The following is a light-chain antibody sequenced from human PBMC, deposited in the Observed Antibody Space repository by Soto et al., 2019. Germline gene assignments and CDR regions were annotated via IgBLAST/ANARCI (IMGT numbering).Light chain of an antibody. CDR3: SSYTYPRPQVV. J-gene: IGLJ2*01. CDR1: SSDIGGFNY. Sequence: QSALTQPASVSGSPGQSITISCTGSSSDIGGFNYVSWYQQQSGKAPKLIIYDVNNRPSGISNRFSGSESGNTASLTISGLQSEDEGDYFYSSYTYPRPQVVFGGGTTLT. CDR2: DVN. V-gene: IGLV2-14*03.